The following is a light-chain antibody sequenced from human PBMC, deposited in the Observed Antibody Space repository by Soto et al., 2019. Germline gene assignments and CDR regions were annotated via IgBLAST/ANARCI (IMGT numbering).Light chain of an antibody. V-gene: IGKV3-20*01. J-gene: IGKJ4*01. CDR2: GGS. CDR3: QMYNNWVGT. CDR1: QSLTNSR. Sequence: EIVLTQSPGTLSLSPGERATLSCRASQSLTNSRLAWYQQKPGQAPKVLIYGGSNRATGIPDRFSGSGSGTDFTLTISRLEPEDFAVYYCQMYNNWVGTFGGGTKVEIK.